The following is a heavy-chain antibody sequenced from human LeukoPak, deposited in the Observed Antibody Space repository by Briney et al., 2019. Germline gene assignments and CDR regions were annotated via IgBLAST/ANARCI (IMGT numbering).Heavy chain of an antibody. V-gene: IGHV4-4*07. CDR2: IYTSGST. Sequence: PSETLSLTCTVPGGSISSYYWSWIRQPAGKGLEWIGRIYTSGSTNYNPSLKSRVTMSVDTSKNQFSLKLSSVTAADTAVYYCARCAMAKGSVSWFDPWGQGTPVTVSS. D-gene: IGHD5-24*01. CDR3: ARCAMAKGSVSWFDP. CDR1: GGSISSYY. J-gene: IGHJ5*02.